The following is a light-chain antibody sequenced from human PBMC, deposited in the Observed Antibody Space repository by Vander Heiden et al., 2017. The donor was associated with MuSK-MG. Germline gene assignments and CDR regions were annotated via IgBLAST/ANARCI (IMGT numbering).Light chain of an antibody. Sequence: EIVLTQSPATLSLSPGDRPTHSCSPTQSAGSSLAGYQQTPGQAPRLLIYDAYNSAPGITARFSGSGSRTDFSLTISSLDPEDFAVYYCQHRITFGQGTRLEIK. CDR3: QHRIT. V-gene: IGKV3-11*01. CDR2: DAY. J-gene: IGKJ5*01. CDR1: QSAGSS.